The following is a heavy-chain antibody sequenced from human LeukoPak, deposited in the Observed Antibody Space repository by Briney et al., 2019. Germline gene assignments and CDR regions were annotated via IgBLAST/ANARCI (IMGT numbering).Heavy chain of an antibody. V-gene: IGHV4-4*07. CDR3: ARVWNRGWLDP. J-gene: IGHJ5*02. CDR1: GGFISAYY. CDR2: IHASGST. D-gene: IGHD7-27*01. Sequence: PSETLSLTCTVSGGFISAYYWTWLRQPAGKGLEWIGRIHASGSTNYNPSLQSRVTIAIDTSKNQFSLKLSSVTAADTAVYYCARVWNRGWLDPWGQGTLVTVSS.